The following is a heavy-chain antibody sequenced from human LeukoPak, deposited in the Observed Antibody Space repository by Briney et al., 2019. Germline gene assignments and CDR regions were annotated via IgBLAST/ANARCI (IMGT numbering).Heavy chain of an antibody. CDR2: IYTSGST. Sequence: PSETLSLTCTVSGGSISSGSYYWSWIRQPAGKGLEWIGRIYTSGSTNYNPSLKSRVTISVDTSKNQFSLKLSSVTAADTAVYYCARSIVVVPAAIFDDAFDIWGQGTMVTVSS. CDR3: ARSIVVVPAAIFDDAFDI. D-gene: IGHD2-2*02. J-gene: IGHJ3*02. V-gene: IGHV4-61*02. CDR1: GGSISSGSYY.